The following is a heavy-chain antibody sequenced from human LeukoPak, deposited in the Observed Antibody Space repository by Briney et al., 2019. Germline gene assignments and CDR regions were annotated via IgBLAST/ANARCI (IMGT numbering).Heavy chain of an antibody. CDR2: IRGTDTNT. D-gene: IGHD3-10*01. J-gene: IGHJ6*02. V-gene: IGHV3-23*01. CDR1: GFTFGSFT. CDR3: AKAGFYYGSGNMSPLGIGYFTMDV. Sequence: GGSLRLSCAASGFTFGSFTMSWVRQAPGRSLEWVSAIRGTDTNTYYADSVRGRFTISRDNSHNTLFLQMNGLRAEDTAVYYCAKAGFYYGSGNMSPLGIGYFTMDVWGQGTTVTVSS.